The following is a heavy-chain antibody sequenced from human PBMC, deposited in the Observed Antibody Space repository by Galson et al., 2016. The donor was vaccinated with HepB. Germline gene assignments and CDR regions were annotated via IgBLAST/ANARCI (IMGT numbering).Heavy chain of an antibody. J-gene: IGHJ4*02. CDR3: ARAFRAGVLRFLEWFFAPFDY. D-gene: IGHD3-3*01. CDR1: GSTFSYYS. CDR2: ISDSTSTT. V-gene: IGHV3-48*02. Sequence: SLRLSCAASGSTFSYYSMNWGRQAPGKGLEWVSSISDSTSTTYYADSVKGRFTISRDNAKNSLYLQMNSLRDEDTAVYYCARAFRAGVLRFLEWFFAPFDYWGQGTLVTVSS.